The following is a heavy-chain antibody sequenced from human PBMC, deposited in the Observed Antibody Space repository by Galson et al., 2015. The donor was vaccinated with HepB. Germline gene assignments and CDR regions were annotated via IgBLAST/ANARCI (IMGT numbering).Heavy chain of an antibody. V-gene: IGHV4-59*01. Sequence: YYWSWIRQSPGKGLEWIGYIYYSGSTNYNPSLKSRATISLDKPKNQFSLKLSSVTAADTAVYHCARGRTKYDSSGTQGKAYRWFDPWGQGTLVTVSS. J-gene: IGHJ5*02. CDR3: ARGRTKYDSSGTQGKAYRWFDP. CDR1: YY. D-gene: IGHD3-22*01. CDR2: IYYSGST.